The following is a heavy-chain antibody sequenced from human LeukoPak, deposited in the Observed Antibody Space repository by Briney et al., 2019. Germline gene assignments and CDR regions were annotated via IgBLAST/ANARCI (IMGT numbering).Heavy chain of an antibody. CDR1: GFTFSSYG. V-gene: IGHV3-30*18. CDR3: AKDSSSWFRDAFDI. CDR2: ISYDGSNK. Sequence: GRSLRLSCAASGFTFSSYGMHWVRQAPGKGLEWVAVISYDGSNKYYADSVKGRFTISRDNSKNTLYLQMNSLRAEDTAVYYCAKDSSSWFRDAFDIWGRGTMVTVSS. J-gene: IGHJ3*02. D-gene: IGHD6-13*01.